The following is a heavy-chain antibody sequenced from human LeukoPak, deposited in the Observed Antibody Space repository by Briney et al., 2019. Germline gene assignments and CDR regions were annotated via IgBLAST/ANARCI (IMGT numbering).Heavy chain of an antibody. CDR3: ARRGYFNS. J-gene: IGHJ4*02. Sequence: SETLSLTCTVSGGSISTYYWSWIRQPPGKRLEWIGYIYYTGDTSYNPSLKSRVTIAVDTSKNQFSLRLTSATAADTAVYYCARRGYFNSWGQGTLVTVSS. V-gene: IGHV4-59*08. CDR1: GGSISTYY. D-gene: IGHD6-13*01. CDR2: IYYTGDT.